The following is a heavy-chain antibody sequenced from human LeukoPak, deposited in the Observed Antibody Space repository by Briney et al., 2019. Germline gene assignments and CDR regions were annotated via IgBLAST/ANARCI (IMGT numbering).Heavy chain of an antibody. CDR3: VRDLGGRSGH. Sequence: PGGSLRLSCAASGFTFSSNWRHWVRQAPGKGLVWVSRINEDGSTTNYADSVTGRSTIFRDNAKNTLYLQMNSLRAEDTAVYYCVRDLGGRSGHWGQGTLVTVSS. V-gene: IGHV3-74*01. CDR1: GFTFSSNW. D-gene: IGHD1-26*01. J-gene: IGHJ4*02. CDR2: INEDGSTT.